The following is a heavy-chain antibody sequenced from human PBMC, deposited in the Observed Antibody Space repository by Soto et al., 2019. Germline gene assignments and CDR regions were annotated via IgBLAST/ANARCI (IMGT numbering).Heavy chain of an antibody. J-gene: IGHJ5*02. CDR3: AREDIVVVVAASVTARVGNWFDP. D-gene: IGHD2-15*01. CDR1: GYTFTGYY. CDR2: INPSGGST. Sequence: ASVKVSCKASGYTFTGYYMHWVRQAPGQGLEWMGIINPSGGSTSYAQKFQGRVTMTRDTSTSTVYMELSSLRSEDTAVYYCAREDIVVVVAASVTARVGNWFDPWGQGTLVTVSS. V-gene: IGHV1-46*01.